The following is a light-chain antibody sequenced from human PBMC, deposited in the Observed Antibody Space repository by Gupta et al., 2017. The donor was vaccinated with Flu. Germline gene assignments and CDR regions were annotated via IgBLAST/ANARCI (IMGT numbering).Light chain of an antibody. V-gene: IGLV1-51*01. CDR2: DNN. CDR3: GTWDSSLSAGGV. J-gene: IGLJ3*02. Sequence: QSVLTQPPSVSAAPGQKVTISCSGSSSNIRNNYVSWYQQLPGTAPKLLIYDNNKRPSGIPDRFSGSKSGTSATLGITGLQTGDEADYYCGTWDSSLSAGGVFGGGTKLTAL. CDR1: SSNIRNNY.